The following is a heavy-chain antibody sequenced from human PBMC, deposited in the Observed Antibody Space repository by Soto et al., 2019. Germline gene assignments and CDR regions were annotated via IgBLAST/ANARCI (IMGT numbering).Heavy chain of an antibody. J-gene: IGHJ6*02. CDR1: GFNFSSYG. CDR2: ISYDGSNK. CDR3: AKRFSAAAGTDHAPYYYYYYGMDV. Sequence: GGSLRLSCAASGFNFSSYGMHWVRQAPGKGLEWVAVISYDGSNKYYADSVKGRFTISRDNSKNTLYLQMNSLRAEDTAVYYCAKRFSAAAGTDHAPYYYYYYGMDVWGQGTTVTVSS. D-gene: IGHD6-13*01. V-gene: IGHV3-30*18.